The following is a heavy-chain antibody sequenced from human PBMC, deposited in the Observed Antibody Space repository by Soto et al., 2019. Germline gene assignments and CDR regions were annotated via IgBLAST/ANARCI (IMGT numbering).Heavy chain of an antibody. CDR2: VYSSGAT. D-gene: IGHD3-22*01. CDR1: GASINNTDYY. J-gene: IGHJ2*01. V-gene: IGHV4-30-4*01. Sequence: QLQAAGSGLAKPSQTLSLTCTVSGASINNTDYYWSWIRQTPGKGLEWIGYVYSSGATDYIPSLKSRLSMSIDKSQNQFTLKLNSVTAADTATYYCARMSYFYDKWYFDLWGRGTLVTVSS. CDR3: ARMSYFYDKWYFDL.